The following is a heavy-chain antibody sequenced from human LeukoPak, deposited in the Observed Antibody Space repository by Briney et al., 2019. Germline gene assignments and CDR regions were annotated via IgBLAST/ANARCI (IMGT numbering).Heavy chain of an antibody. V-gene: IGHV3-30*02. CDR2: IRYDGSNK. CDR3: AKGTYALFDY. CDR1: GFTFSSYG. D-gene: IGHD2-8*01. Sequence: GGSLRLSCAASGFTFSSYGMHWVRQAPGKGLEWVAFIRYDGSNKYYADPVKGRFTISRDNSKNTLYLQMNSLRAEDTAVYYCAKGTYALFDYWGQGTLVTVSS. J-gene: IGHJ4*02.